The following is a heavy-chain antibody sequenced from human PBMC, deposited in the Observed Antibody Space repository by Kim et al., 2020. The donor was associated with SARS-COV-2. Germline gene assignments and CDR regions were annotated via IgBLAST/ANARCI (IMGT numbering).Heavy chain of an antibody. Sequence: SETLSLTCAVYGGSFSGYYWSWIRQPPGKGLEWIGEINHSGSTNYNPSLKSRVTISVDTSKNQFSLKLSSVTAADTAVYYCARGNAYYDILTGYYQTRGDLRFDPWGQGTLVTVSS. J-gene: IGHJ5*02. CDR2: INHSGST. V-gene: IGHV4-34*01. CDR3: ARGNAYYDILTGYYQTRGDLRFDP. D-gene: IGHD3-9*01. CDR1: GGSFSGYY.